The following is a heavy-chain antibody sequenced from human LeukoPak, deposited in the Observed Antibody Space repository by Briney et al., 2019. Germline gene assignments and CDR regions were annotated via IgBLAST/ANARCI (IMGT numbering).Heavy chain of an antibody. Sequence: SVKVSCKASGYTFTSYAISWVRQAPGQGLEWMGRIIPILGIANYAQKFQGRVTITADKSTSTAYMELSSLRSEDTAVYYCARGRRDGYNYYFDYWGQGTLVTVSS. CDR2: IIPILGIA. CDR3: ARGRRDGYNYYFDY. J-gene: IGHJ4*02. D-gene: IGHD5-12*01. CDR1: GYTFTSYA. V-gene: IGHV1-69*04.